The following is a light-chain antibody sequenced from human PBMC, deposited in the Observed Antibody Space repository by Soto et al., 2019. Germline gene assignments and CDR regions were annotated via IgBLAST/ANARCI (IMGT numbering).Light chain of an antibody. Sequence: EIVMTQSPATLSVSPGERATLSCRASQSVSSNLAWYQQKPGQAPRLLIYGASTRATGIPARFSGSGSGTEFTLTLSSLQSEYFAVYYCQQYNNWPPRTFGQGTKVEIK. J-gene: IGKJ1*01. CDR1: QSVSSN. CDR3: QQYNNWPPRT. CDR2: GAS. V-gene: IGKV3-15*01.